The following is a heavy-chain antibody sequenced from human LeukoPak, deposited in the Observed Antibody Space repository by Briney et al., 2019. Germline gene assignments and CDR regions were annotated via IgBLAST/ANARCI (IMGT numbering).Heavy chain of an antibody. V-gene: IGHV3-23*01. CDR1: GFTFSSYA. Sequence: GGSLRLSCAASGFTFSSYAMSWVRQAPGKGLEWVSGISGSGGSTYYADSVKGRLIISRDNSKNTLYLQMNSLRAEDTAVYYCAKGGLGYSYGLIDYWGQGTLVSVSS. CDR2: ISGSGGST. D-gene: IGHD5-18*01. CDR3: AKGGLGYSYGLIDY. J-gene: IGHJ4*02.